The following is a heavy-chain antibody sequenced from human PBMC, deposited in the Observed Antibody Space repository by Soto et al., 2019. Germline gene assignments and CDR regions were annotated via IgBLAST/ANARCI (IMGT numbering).Heavy chain of an antibody. D-gene: IGHD1-26*01. J-gene: IGHJ4*02. CDR2: IYPGDSDT. V-gene: IGHV5-51*01. CDR3: ARRFSVGKYSDYFDY. Sequence: PGESLKISCKGSGYSFTSYWIGWVRQMPGKGLEWMGIIYPGDSDTRYSPSFQGQVTISADKSISTAYLQWSSLKASDTAMYYCARRFSVGKYSDYFDYWGQGTLVTVSS. CDR1: GYSFTSYW.